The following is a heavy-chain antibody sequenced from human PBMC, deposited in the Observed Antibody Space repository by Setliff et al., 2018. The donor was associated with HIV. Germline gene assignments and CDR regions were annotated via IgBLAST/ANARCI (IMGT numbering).Heavy chain of an antibody. V-gene: IGHV4-59*08. CDR1: GVSISAYF. D-gene: IGHD3-22*01. CDR3: ASRIYYYDESRVLREEGFVP. CDR2: IDNSGNT. Sequence: PSETLSLTCAVSGVSISAYFWGWIRQSPEKGLEWIGYIDNSGNTNYSPSLKSRITISRDTSKNQFSLKLTSVTAADTAMYYCASRIYYYDESRVLREEGFVPWGQGTLVTVSS. J-gene: IGHJ5*02.